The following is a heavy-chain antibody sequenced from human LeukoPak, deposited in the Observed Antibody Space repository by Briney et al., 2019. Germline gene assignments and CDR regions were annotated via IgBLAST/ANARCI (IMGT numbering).Heavy chain of an antibody. D-gene: IGHD1-26*01. Sequence: GGSLRLSCAASGFTFSSYNMNWVRQAPGKGLVWVTRINEDGSTTNYADSVKGRSTIFRDNAKNTLYLQMNSLRAEDTAVYYCVRDLGGRSGHWGQGTLVTVSS. CDR1: GFTFSSYN. CDR3: VRDLGGRSGH. CDR2: INEDGSTT. J-gene: IGHJ4*02. V-gene: IGHV3-74*01.